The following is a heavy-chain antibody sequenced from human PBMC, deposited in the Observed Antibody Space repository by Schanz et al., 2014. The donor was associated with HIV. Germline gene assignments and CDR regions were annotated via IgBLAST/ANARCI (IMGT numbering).Heavy chain of an antibody. CDR3: AREYYSRNWNWFDP. CDR1: GFTFSSYA. J-gene: IGHJ5*02. V-gene: IGHV3-30-3*01. CDR2: ISYDGSNK. D-gene: IGHD6-13*01. Sequence: QVQLVESGGGVVQPGRSLRLSCAASGFTFSSYAMHWVRQAPGKGLEWVAVISYDGSNKYYADSVKGRFTVSRDNSKNMLYLQMNSLRAEDTAVYYCAREYYSRNWNWFDPWGQGTLVTVSS.